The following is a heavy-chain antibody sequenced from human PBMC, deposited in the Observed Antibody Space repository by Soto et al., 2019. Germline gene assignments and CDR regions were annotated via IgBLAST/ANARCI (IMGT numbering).Heavy chain of an antibody. Sequence: SETLSLTCTVSGGSISSGDYYWSWIRQPPGKGLEWIGYIYYSGSTYYNPSLKSRVTISVDTSKNQFSLKLSSVTAADTAVYYCARDESDDSSGYYFPWGQGTLVTVSS. D-gene: IGHD3-22*01. J-gene: IGHJ5*02. CDR3: ARDESDDSSGYYFP. CDR2: IYYSGST. V-gene: IGHV4-30-4*01. CDR1: GGSISSGDYY.